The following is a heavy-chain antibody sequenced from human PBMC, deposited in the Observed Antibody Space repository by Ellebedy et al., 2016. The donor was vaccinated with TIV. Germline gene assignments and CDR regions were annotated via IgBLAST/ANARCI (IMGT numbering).Heavy chain of an antibody. V-gene: IGHV1-18*01. J-gene: IGHJ6*02. CDR1: GYTFASYC. CDR3: ARDDLAYYYGLDV. Sequence: AASVKVSCKASGYTFASYCISWERQPPGQGLEWMGWISAYKGNTNYPQKFQGRVTMTADTSTNTAYMELRSLRSDDTAVYYCARDDLAYYYGLDVWGQGTTVTVSS. D-gene: IGHD3-3*01. CDR2: ISAYKGNT.